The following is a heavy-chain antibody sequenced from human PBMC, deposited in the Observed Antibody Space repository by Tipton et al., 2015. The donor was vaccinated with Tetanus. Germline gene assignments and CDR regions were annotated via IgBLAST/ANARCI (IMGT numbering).Heavy chain of an antibody. CDR3: ARGTFYAFDF. V-gene: IGHV4-31*03. Sequence: LRLSCTVSGGSINSGGHFWTWTRQRSGKGLEWIGHIRDNGNSYANPSLSGRVTMSVDTRKNQFSLNLTSVSVADTATYYCARGTFYAFDFWGQGVQVTVSS. J-gene: IGHJ4*02. CDR2: IRDNGNS. D-gene: IGHD2/OR15-2a*01. CDR1: GGSINSGGHF.